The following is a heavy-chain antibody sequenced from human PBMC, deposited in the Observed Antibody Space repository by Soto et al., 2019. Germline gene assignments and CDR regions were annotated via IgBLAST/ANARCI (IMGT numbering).Heavy chain of an antibody. D-gene: IGHD3-3*01. Sequence: QVQLVQSGAEVKKPGASVKVSCKASGYTFTSYGISWVRQAPGQGLEWMGWISAYNGNTNYAQKIQGRVTMTTDTSTSTAYMELRSLRSDDTAVYYCARDLHDVWSGPSPRGMDVWGQGTTVTVSS. CDR3: ARDLHDVWSGPSPRGMDV. CDR1: GYTFTSYG. J-gene: IGHJ6*02. V-gene: IGHV1-18*04. CDR2: ISAYNGNT.